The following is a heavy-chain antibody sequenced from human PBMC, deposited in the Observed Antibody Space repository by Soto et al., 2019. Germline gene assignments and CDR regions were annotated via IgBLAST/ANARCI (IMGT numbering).Heavy chain of an antibody. CDR2: ISGSGGST. V-gene: IGHV3-23*01. CDR1: GFTFSSYA. D-gene: IGHD3-3*01. CDR3: ARVTIFGVVIIPQGYMDV. Sequence: GGSLRLSCAASGFTFSSYAMSWVRQAPGKGLEWVSAISGSGGSTYYADSVKGRFTISRDNSKNTLYLQMNSLRAEDTAVYYCARVTIFGVVIIPQGYMDVWGKGTTVTVSS. J-gene: IGHJ6*03.